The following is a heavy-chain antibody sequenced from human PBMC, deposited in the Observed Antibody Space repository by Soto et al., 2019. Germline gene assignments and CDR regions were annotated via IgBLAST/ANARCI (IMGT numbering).Heavy chain of an antibody. D-gene: IGHD3-9*01. V-gene: IGHV3-30*18. J-gene: IGHJ6*02. CDR3: AKDSTYKPISRQHYYYGMDV. CDR2: ISYDGSNK. Sequence: QVQLVESGGGVVQPGRSLRLSCAASGFTFSSYGMHWVRQAPGKGLEWVAVISYDGSNKYYADSVKGRFTISRDNSKNTLYLQMNSLRAEDTAVYYCAKDSTYKPISRQHYYYGMDVWGQGTTVTVSS. CDR1: GFTFSSYG.